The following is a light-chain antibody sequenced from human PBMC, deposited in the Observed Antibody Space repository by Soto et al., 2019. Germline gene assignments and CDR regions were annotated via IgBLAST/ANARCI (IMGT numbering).Light chain of an antibody. V-gene: IGKV3-15*01. CDR2: GAS. J-gene: IGKJ1*01. Sequence: EIVMTQSPATLSVSPGERATLSCRASQSVSNNLAWYPQKPGQAPRLLIYGASTRATGIPARFSGSGSGTEFTLTISSLLSEDFAVYYCQQYNNWPRTFGQGTKVEIK. CDR1: QSVSNN. CDR3: QQYNNWPRT.